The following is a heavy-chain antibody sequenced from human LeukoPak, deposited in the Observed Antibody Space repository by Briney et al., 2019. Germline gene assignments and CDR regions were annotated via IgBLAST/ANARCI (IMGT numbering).Heavy chain of an antibody. V-gene: IGHV1-18*01. CDR3: AREQSYDFWSGYYPYYYYGMDV. J-gene: IGHJ6*02. CDR2: ISAYNGNT. D-gene: IGHD3-3*01. CDR1: GYTFTSYG. Sequence: ASVKVSCKASGYTFTSYGISWVRQAPGQGLEWMGWISAYNGNTNYAQKLQGRVTMTTDTSTSTAYMELRSLRSNDTAVYYCAREQSYDFWSGYYPYYYYGMDVWGQGTTVTVSS.